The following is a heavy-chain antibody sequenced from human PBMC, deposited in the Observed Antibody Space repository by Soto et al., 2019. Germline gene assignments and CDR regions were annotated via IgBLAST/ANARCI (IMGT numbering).Heavy chain of an antibody. CDR1: GYTFTSNY. CDR2: IDPSTGTT. V-gene: IGHV1-46*01. CDR3: ARASITNYFDV. Sequence: QVQLMQSGAEVKKPGASVKISCKASGYTFTSNYLHWVRQAPGQGPEWMGIIDPSTGTTDYSQRFRGRVTMTRDTYTTTVYMKLGSMKSDDMAVDYCARASITNYFDVWGQGTLVTVSS. D-gene: IGHD1-20*01. J-gene: IGHJ4*02.